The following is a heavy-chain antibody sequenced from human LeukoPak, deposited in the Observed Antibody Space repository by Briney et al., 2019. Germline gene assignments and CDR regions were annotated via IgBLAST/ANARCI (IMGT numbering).Heavy chain of an antibody. CDR2: IYYSGSF. CDR1: GGSISSSTYY. D-gene: IGHD2-8*01. CDR3: ARDRGIVLNYYYYGMDV. Sequence: SETLSLTCTVSGGSISSSTYYWGWIRQPPGKGLEWIGSIYYSGSFYYNPSLKSRVTMSVDTSKNQFSLKLSSVTAADTAVYYCARDRGIVLNYYYYGMDVWGQGTTVTVSS. V-gene: IGHV4-39*07. J-gene: IGHJ6*02.